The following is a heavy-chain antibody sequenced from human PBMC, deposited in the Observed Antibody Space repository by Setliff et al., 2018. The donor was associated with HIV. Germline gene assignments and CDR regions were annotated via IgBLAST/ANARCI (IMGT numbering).Heavy chain of an antibody. CDR1: GGTFSSYS. V-gene: IGHV1-69*06. D-gene: IGHD1-26*01. CDR3: AREFPRVMGPTTFYLDY. CDR2: ILPIFGTR. Sequence: ASVKVSCKASGGTFSSYSISWVRQAPGQGLEWMGRILPIFGTRDYAQKFQGRVTITADKSTSTAYMELRSLRSEDTAVYYCAREFPRVMGPTTFYLDYWGQGTLVTASS. J-gene: IGHJ4*02.